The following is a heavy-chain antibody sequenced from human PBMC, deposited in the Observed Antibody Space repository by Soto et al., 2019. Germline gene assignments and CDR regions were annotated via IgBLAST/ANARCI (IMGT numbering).Heavy chain of an antibody. D-gene: IGHD3-16*01. Sequence: SETLSLTCTVSGGSISSGCYYWSWIRQPPGKGLEWIGYIYYIGSTYYNPSLRSRVTISVDTSKNQFSLKLSSVTAADTAVYYCARGLGSYGSSLIDYLGQGTLVTFSS. CDR2: IYYIGST. CDR1: GGSISSGCYY. J-gene: IGHJ4*02. CDR3: ARGLGSYGSSLIDY. V-gene: IGHV4-30-4*01.